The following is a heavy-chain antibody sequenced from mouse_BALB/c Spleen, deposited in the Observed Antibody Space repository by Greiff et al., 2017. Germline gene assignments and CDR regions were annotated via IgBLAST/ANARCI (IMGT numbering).Heavy chain of an antibody. V-gene: IGHV5-17*02. CDR1: GFTFSSFG. CDR3: ARSYYGSSYWDFDV. Sequence: EVQGVESGGGLVQPGGSRKLSCAASGFTFSSFGMHWVRQAPEKGLEWVAYISSGSSTIYYADTVKGRFTISRDNPKNTLFLQMTSLRSEDTAMYYCARSYYGSSYWDFDVWGAGTTVTVSS. D-gene: IGHD1-1*01. J-gene: IGHJ1*01. CDR2: ISSGSSTI.